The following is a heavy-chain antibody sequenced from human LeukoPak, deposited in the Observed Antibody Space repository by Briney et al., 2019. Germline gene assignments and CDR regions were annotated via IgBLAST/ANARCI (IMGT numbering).Heavy chain of an antibody. CDR1: GFTFSDYY. CDR3: AKDIVPRYSGYDHPSFDY. CDR2: ISSSGSII. D-gene: IGHD5-12*01. V-gene: IGHV3-11*01. J-gene: IGHJ4*02. Sequence: GGSLRLSCAASGFTFSDYYMSWIRQAPGKGLEWVSYISSSGSIIYYADSVKGRFTISRGNAKNSLYLQMNSLRAEDTAVYYCAKDIVPRYSGYDHPSFDYWGQGTLVTVSS.